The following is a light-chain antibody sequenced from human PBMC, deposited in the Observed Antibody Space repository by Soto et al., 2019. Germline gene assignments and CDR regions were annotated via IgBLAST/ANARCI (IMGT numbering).Light chain of an antibody. V-gene: IGLV2-23*02. J-gene: IGLJ1*01. CDR2: EVN. Sequence: QSVLTQPASVSGSPGQSITISCTGTSSDVGSYNLVSWYQQLPGKAPKVIICEVNKRPSGVSYRLSGSKSGNTASLTISGLQTEDEADYYCCSYAGTVAYVFGTGTKVTVL. CDR3: CSYAGTVAYV. CDR1: SSDVGSYNL.